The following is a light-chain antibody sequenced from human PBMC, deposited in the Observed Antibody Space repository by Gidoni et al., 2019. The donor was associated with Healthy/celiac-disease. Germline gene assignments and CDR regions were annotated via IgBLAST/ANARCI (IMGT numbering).Light chain of an antibody. CDR2: AAS. V-gene: IGKV1-8*01. CDR3: QQYYSYPCS. Sequence: AIRMTQSPSSFSASTGDRVTIPCRASQGISSYLAWYQQKPGKAPKLLIYAASTLQSGVPSRFSGSGSGTDFTLTISCLQSEDFATYYCQQYYSYPCSFGQGTKLEIK. CDR1: QGISSY. J-gene: IGKJ2*04.